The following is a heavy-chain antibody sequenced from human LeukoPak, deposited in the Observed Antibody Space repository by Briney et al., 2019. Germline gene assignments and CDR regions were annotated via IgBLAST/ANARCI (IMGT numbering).Heavy chain of an antibody. D-gene: IGHD6-19*01. V-gene: IGHV4-59*12. CDR3: ARFAPVAVAGTKSSFDY. CDR1: GGSISSYY. J-gene: IGHJ4*02. CDR2: IYYSGST. Sequence: SETLSLTCTVSGGSISSYYWSWIRQPPGKGLEWIGYIYYSGSTNYNPSLKSRVTISVDTSKNQFSLKLSSVTAADTAVYYYARFAPVAVAGTKSSFDYWGQGTLVTVSS.